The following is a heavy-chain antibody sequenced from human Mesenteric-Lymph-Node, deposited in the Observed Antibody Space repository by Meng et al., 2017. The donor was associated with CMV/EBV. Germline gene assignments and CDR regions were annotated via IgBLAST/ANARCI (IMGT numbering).Heavy chain of an antibody. V-gene: IGHV4-30-4*08. Sequence: SETLSLTCNVSGGSISSDAYSWTWVRQPPGEGLEWIGLIFHKGYAHYNPSLRSRVTLSVDTSKNQFALKFSVVTAADTAVYYCARGPTRSSGSSLDLWGQGTQVTVSS. D-gene: IGHD1-26*01. CDR2: IFHKGYA. CDR3: ARGPTRSSGSSLDL. CDR1: GGSISSDAYS. J-gene: IGHJ5*02.